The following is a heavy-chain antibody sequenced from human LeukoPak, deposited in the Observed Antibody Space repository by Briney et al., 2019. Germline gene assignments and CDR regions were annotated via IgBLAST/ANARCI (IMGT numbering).Heavy chain of an antibody. CDR2: IYTSGST. CDR1: GGSISSYY. CDR3: ARQGDYYGSGDRFDY. V-gene: IGHV4-4*09. J-gene: IGHJ4*02. D-gene: IGHD3-10*01. Sequence: SETLSLTCTVSGGSISSYYWSWIRQPPGKGLEWIGYIYTSGSTNYNPSLKSRVTISVDTSKNQFSLKLSSVTAADTAVYYCARQGDYYGSGDRFDYWGQGTLVTVSS.